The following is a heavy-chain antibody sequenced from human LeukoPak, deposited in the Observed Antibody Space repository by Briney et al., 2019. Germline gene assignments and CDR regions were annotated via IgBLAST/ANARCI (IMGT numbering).Heavy chain of an antibody. D-gene: IGHD2-2*01. CDR1: GFTFSSYG. CDR2: IRYDGSNK. CDR3: AKDRIVVVPAALDY. V-gene: IGHV3-30*02. J-gene: IGHJ4*02. Sequence: PGGSLRLSCAASGFTFSSYGMHWVRQAPGKGLEGVAFIRYDGSNKYYADSVKGRFTISRDNSKNTLYLQMNSLRAEDTAVYYCAKDRIVVVPAALDYWGPGTLVTVSS.